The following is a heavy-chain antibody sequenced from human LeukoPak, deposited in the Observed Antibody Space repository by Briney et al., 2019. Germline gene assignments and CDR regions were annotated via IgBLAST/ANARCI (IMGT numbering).Heavy chain of an antibody. J-gene: IGHJ4*02. Sequence: PSQTLSLTCTVSGGSISSGSYYWSWIRQPAGKGLEWIVRIYTSGSTNYNPSLKSRVTITVDTSKNQFSLKLSSVTAADTAVYYCARVDYDYVWGSYRDYWGQGTLVTVSS. V-gene: IGHV4-61*02. D-gene: IGHD3-16*02. CDR2: IYTSGST. CDR1: GGSISSGSYY. CDR3: ARVDYDYVWGSYRDY.